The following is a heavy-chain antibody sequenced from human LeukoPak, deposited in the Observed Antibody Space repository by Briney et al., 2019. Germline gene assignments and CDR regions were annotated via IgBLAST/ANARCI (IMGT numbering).Heavy chain of an antibody. CDR2: ISPYSGNT. Sequence: GASVKVSCKASGYTFISYSLTWVRQAPGQGLEWMGWISPYSGNTNYAENFQDRVTLTTDTSTGTAYTELRSLRSDDTAVYYCGREPRYRPIDYWGQGTLVTVSS. CDR1: GYTFISYS. D-gene: IGHD3-9*01. CDR3: GREPRYRPIDY. J-gene: IGHJ4*02. V-gene: IGHV1-18*01.